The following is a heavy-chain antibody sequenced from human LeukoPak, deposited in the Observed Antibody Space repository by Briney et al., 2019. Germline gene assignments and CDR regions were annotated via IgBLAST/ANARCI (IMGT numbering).Heavy chain of an antibody. D-gene: IGHD5/OR15-5a*01. V-gene: IGHV1-2*02. CDR3: CLSVAGHMDV. Sequence: VASVKVSCKASGYTFTGYYMHWVRQAPGQGLEWMGWINPNSGGTNYAQKFQGRVTMTRDTSISTAYMELSRLRSDDTAVYYCCLSVAGHMDVWGKGTTVTVSS. J-gene: IGHJ6*03. CDR2: INPNSGGT. CDR1: GYTFTGYY.